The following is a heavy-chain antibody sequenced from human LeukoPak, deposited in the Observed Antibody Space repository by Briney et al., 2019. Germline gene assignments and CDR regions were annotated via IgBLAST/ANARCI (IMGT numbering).Heavy chain of an antibody. J-gene: IGHJ4*02. CDR2: INPSGGST. Sequence: ASVKVSCKASGYTFTSYYMHWVRQAPGQGLEWMGIINPSGGSTSYAQKFQGRVTITADESTSTAYMELSSLRSEDTAVYYCARETHYDYVWGSYRSPTFDYWGQGTLVTVSS. CDR1: GYTFTSYY. V-gene: IGHV1-46*01. D-gene: IGHD3-16*02. CDR3: ARETHYDYVWGSYRSPTFDY.